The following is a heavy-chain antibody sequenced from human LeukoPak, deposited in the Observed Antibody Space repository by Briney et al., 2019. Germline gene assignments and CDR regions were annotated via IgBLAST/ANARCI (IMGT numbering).Heavy chain of an antibody. CDR2: ISGTGGNT. J-gene: IGHJ4*02. V-gene: IGHV3-23*01. D-gene: IGHD6-25*01. CDR3: ARERGSGSFDY. Sequence: GGSLRLSCEASGFTFSNYALSWVRQAPGKGLEWVSVISGTGGNTYYADSVKGRLTISRDNSKNTLYLQMNSLRAEDTAIYYCARERGSGSFDYWGQGTLVAVSS. CDR1: GFTFSNYA.